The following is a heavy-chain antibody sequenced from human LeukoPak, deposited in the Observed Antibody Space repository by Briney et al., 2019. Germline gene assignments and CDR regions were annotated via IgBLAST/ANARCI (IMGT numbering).Heavy chain of an antibody. D-gene: IGHD3-9*01. CDR1: GFTFSSYW. CDR3: ARDRRYGLRYFDAAQDV. Sequence: GGSLRLSCAASGFTFSSYWMSWVRQAPGKGLEWVANIRHDGSEKYYVDSVKGRFTISRDNAKNSLYLQMNSLRAEDTAVYYCARDRRYGLRYFDAAQDVWGQGTTVTVSS. J-gene: IGHJ6*02. CDR2: IRHDGSEK. V-gene: IGHV3-7*01.